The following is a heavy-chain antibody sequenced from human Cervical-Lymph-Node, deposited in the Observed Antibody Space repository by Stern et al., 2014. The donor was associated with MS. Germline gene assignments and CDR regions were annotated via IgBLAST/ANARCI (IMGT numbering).Heavy chain of an antibody. CDR2: VYYSGAT. D-gene: IGHD2-8*02. Sequence: QLQLQESGPGLVKPSETLSLTCAVSGDSISSYTHYWAWIRQPPGKGLEWIGSVYYSGATYYNPSLKSPAPISVDTPKNHFSLGLNSVTAADTAVYYCAKHACTGAACPFDLWGQGTLVTVSS. J-gene: IGHJ4*02. CDR3: AKHACTGAACPFDL. V-gene: IGHV4-39*01. CDR1: GDSISSYTHY.